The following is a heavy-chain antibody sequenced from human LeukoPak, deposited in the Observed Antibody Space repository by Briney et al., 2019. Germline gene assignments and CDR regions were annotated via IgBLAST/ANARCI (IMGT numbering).Heavy chain of an antibody. D-gene: IGHD3-16*01. CDR2: ISSSSSYI. V-gene: IGHV3-21*01. Sequence: GGSLRLSCAASGFTFSSYSMNWVRQAPGKGLEWVSSISSSSSYIYYADSVKGRFTISRDNAKNSLYLQMNSLRAEDTAVYYCARLREASYYYMDVWGKGTTVTVSS. J-gene: IGHJ6*03. CDR1: GFTFSSYS. CDR3: ARLREASYYYMDV.